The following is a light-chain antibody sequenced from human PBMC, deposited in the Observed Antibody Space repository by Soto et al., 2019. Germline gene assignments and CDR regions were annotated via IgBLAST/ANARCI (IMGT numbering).Light chain of an antibody. CDR2: EVS. V-gene: IGLV2-14*01. CDR3: SSYTSIITLYV. J-gene: IGLJ1*01. CDR1: SSDGGGYNY. Sequence: TQPASVSGYPGQAITISCTGASSDGGGYNYVSWYQQHPGKAPKLMIYEVSNRPSGVSNRFSGSKSGNTPSLTISGLQAEDEADYFCSSYTSIITLYVFGSGTRITVL.